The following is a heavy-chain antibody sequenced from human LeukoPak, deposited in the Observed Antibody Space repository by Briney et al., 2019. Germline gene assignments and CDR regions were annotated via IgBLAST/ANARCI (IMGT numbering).Heavy chain of an antibody. J-gene: IGHJ6*03. Sequence: GAPRLSCAASGFPFSTYALSWVRQAPGKGLEWVSLIGGSDGRTRYADSVKGRFTISRDNSKNTLYLEMNSLRAEDTAVYYCAKDSSSYDWGYMDVWGKGTTVTVSS. V-gene: IGHV3-23*01. CDR2: IGGSDGRT. CDR3: AKDSSSYDWGYMDV. D-gene: IGHD3-22*01. CDR1: GFPFSTYA.